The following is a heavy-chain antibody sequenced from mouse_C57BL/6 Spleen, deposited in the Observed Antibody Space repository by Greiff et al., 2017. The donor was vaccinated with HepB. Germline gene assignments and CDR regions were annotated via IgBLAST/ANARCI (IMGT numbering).Heavy chain of an antibody. J-gene: IGHJ2*01. CDR3: TRCGSYGSSYCYFDY. CDR1: GYTFTDYE. D-gene: IGHD1-1*01. CDR2: IDPETGGT. Sequence: QVQLQQSGAELVRPGASVTLSCKASGYTFTDYEMHWVKQTPVHGLEWIGAIDPETGGTAYNQKFKGKAILTADKSSSTAYMELRSLTSEDSAVYYCTRCGSYGSSYCYFDYWGQGTTRTVSS. V-gene: IGHV1-15*01.